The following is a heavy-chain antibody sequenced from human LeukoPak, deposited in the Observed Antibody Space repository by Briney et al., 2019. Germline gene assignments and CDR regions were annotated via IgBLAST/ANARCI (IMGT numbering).Heavy chain of an antibody. Sequence: SETLSLTCAVYGGSFSGYYWSWIRQPPGKGLEWIGEINHSGSTNYNPSLKSRVTISVDTSKNQFSLKLSSVTAADTAVYYCARWTGRLKRAFGIWGQGTMVTVSS. CDR1: GGSFSGYY. V-gene: IGHV4-34*01. D-gene: IGHD1-14*01. CDR2: INHSGST. J-gene: IGHJ3*02. CDR3: ARWTGRLKRAFGI.